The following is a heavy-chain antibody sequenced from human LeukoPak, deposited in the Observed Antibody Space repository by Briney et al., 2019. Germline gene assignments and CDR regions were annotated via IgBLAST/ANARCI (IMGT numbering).Heavy chain of an antibody. V-gene: IGHV1-69*13. CDR2: IIPIFGTA. Sequence: SVKVSCKASGGTFSSYAISWVRQAPGQGLEWMGGIIPIFGTANYAQKFQGRVTIAADESTSTAYMELSSLRSEDTAVYYCARASYYYDSSGYSEYFQHWGQGTLVTVSS. D-gene: IGHD3-22*01. CDR3: ARASYYYDSSGYSEYFQH. J-gene: IGHJ1*01. CDR1: GGTFSSYA.